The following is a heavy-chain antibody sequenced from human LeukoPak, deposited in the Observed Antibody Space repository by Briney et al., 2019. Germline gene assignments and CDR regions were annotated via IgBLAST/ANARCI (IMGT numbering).Heavy chain of an antibody. D-gene: IGHD2-21*01. V-gene: IGHV3-30*02. CDR1: GFTFSSYW. J-gene: IGHJ4*02. Sequence: GGSLRLSCAASGFTFSSYWMSWVRQAPGKGLEWVAFIRYDGSNKYYADSVKGRFTISRDNSKNTLYLQMNSLRAEDTAVYYCAKASGLWWDFDYWGQGTLVTVSS. CDR3: AKASGLWWDFDY. CDR2: IRYDGSNK.